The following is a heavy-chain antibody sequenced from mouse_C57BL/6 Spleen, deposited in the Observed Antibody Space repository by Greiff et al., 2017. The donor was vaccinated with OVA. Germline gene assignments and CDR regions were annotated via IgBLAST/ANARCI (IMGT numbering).Heavy chain of an antibody. Sequence: QVQLQQPGTELVKPGASVKLSCKASGYTFTSYWMHWVKQRPGQGLEWIGNINPSNGGTNYNEKFKSKATLTVDKSSSTAYMQLSSLTSEDAAVYYCARANWDGSWFAYWGQGTLVTVSA. D-gene: IGHD4-1*01. CDR3: ARANWDGSWFAY. J-gene: IGHJ3*01. CDR2: INPSNGGT. V-gene: IGHV1-53*01. CDR1: GYTFTSYW.